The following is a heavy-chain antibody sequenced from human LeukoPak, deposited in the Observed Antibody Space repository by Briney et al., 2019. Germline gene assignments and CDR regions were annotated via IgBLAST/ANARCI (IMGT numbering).Heavy chain of an antibody. V-gene: IGHV5-51*01. CDR3: ARLPDYGGNSGYYYYYMDV. J-gene: IGHJ6*03. Sequence: GESLKISCKSSGYSFTSYWIGWVRQMPGKGLEWMGIIYPGDSDTRYSPSFQGQVTISADKPISTAYLQWSSLKASDTAMYYCARLPDYGGNSGYYYYYMDVWGKGTTVTVSS. D-gene: IGHD4-23*01. CDR1: GYSFTSYW. CDR2: IYPGDSDT.